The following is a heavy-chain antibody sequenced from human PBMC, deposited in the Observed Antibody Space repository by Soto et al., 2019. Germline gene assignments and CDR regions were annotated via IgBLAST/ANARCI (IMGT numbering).Heavy chain of an antibody. J-gene: IGHJ4*02. D-gene: IGHD6-19*01. CDR1: GFTFSSYW. CDR3: AKDRGGWLTEVCAH. CDR2: IKQDGSEK. Sequence: ESGGGLVQHGGSLRLSCAASGFTFSSYWMSWVRQAPGKGLEWVANIKQDGSEKYYVDSVKGRFTISRDNDKNSLYLQINSLRPWDTDVYYCAKDRGGWLTEVCAHWGQGTLVTVSS. V-gene: IGHV3-7*03.